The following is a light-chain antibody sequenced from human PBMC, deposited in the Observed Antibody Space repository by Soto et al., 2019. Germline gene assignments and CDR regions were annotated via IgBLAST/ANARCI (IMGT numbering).Light chain of an antibody. V-gene: IGLV1-47*01. CDR3: ASWDDSLSGPV. Sequence: QSVLTQPPSASGTPGQRVTISCSGSSSNIGSNYVYWYQQLPGTAPKLLIYRNNQRPSGVPDRFSVSKSGTSASLAIRVLRSEDEADYYCASWDDSLSGPVFGGGTKLTVL. CDR2: RNN. J-gene: IGLJ2*01. CDR1: SSNIGSNY.